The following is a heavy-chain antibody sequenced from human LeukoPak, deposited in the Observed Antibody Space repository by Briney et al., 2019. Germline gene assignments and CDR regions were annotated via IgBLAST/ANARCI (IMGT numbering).Heavy chain of an antibody. CDR1: GYSISSGYY. Sequence: PSETLSLTCAVSGYSISSGYYWGWIRPPPGKGLEWIRTIYHSGSTYYNPSLKSRVTISVDTSKNQFSLKLSSVTAADTAVYYCARHNSGLGLRYFDGSPRGKWFDPWGQGTLVTVPS. D-gene: IGHD3-9*01. CDR2: IYHSGST. J-gene: IGHJ5*02. CDR3: ARHNSGLGLRYFDGSPRGKWFDP. V-gene: IGHV4-38-2*01.